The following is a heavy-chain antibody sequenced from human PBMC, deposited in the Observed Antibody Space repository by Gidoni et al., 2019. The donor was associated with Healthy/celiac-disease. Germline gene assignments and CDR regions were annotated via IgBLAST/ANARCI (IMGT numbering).Heavy chain of an antibody. Sequence: QVPLHASCPGMVQPSQPLSLTSTLSGLSISSGGYSWSWPRQHPGKGMKWIGYIYYSGSTYYNPSLKSRVTISVDTSKSQFSLKLSSVTAADTAVYYCARAHPVAGDFDYWGQGTLVTVSS. J-gene: IGHJ4*02. CDR2: IYYSGST. CDR1: GLSISSGGYS. CDR3: ARAHPVAGDFDY. V-gene: IGHV4-31*03. D-gene: IGHD6-19*01.